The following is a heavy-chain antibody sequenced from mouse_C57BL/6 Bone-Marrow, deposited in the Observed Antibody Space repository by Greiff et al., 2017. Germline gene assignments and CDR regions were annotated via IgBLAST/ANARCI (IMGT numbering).Heavy chain of an antibody. CDR1: GYSFTGYF. Sequence: LVKPGDSVKISCKASGYSFTGYFMNWAMQSNGKSLEWIGRINPYNGDTFHNQKFTGKATLTVDKSSSTAHMEPRSLTSEDSAVYYCAGGRRGAMGYWGQGTSVTVSS. J-gene: IGHJ4*01. CDR2: INPYNGDT. CDR3: AGGRRGAMGY. V-gene: IGHV1-20*01.